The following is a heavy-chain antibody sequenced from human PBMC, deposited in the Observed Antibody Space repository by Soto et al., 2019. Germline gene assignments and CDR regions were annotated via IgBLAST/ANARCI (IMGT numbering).Heavy chain of an antibody. CDR1: GGSISSSSYY. CDR2: IYYSGST. D-gene: IGHD6-13*01. J-gene: IGHJ6*02. CDR3: GRAHRDLQQLVHYYYSMDV. V-gene: IGHV4-39*07. Sequence: SETLSLTCTVSGGSISSSSYYWGWIRQPPGKGLEWIGSIYYSGSTYYNPSLNSRVTISVDTSKNQFSLKLTSVTAADTAVYYCGRAHRDLQQLVHYYYSMDVWGQGTTVTVSS.